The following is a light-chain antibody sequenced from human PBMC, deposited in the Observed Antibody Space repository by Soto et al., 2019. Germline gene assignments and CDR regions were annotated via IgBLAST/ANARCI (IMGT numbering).Light chain of an antibody. CDR3: QQSYSSPIT. V-gene: IGKV1-39*01. Sequence: DIQMTQSPSSLSASVGDRVTITCRASQSISGYLTWYQQLPGKAPKLLILAASSLQSGVPSRFSGSGSGTDFTLTINSLQPEDFATYYCQQSYSSPITFGQGTRLEIK. CDR2: AAS. J-gene: IGKJ5*01. CDR1: QSISGY.